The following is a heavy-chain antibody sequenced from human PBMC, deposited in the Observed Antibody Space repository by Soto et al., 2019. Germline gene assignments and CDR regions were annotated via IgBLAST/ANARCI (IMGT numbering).Heavy chain of an antibody. CDR1: GFTFSSYA. V-gene: IGHV3-30-3*01. CDR3: ARDTVVVVPAAMGGMDV. Sequence: PGGSLRLSCAASGFTFSSYAMHWVRQAPGTGLEWVAVIPYDGSNKYYADSVNGRFTISRDNSKNTLYLQMNSLRAEDTAVYYCARDTVVVVPAAMGGMDVWGQGTTVTVSS. D-gene: IGHD2-2*01. J-gene: IGHJ6*02. CDR2: IPYDGSNK.